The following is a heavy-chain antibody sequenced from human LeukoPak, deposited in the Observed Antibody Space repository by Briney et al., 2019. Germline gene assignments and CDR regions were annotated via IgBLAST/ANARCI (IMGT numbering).Heavy chain of an antibody. J-gene: IGHJ4*02. CDR1: GFTFSSYW. V-gene: IGHV3-7*01. CDR3: ARDIAAPGLFLDS. Sequence: GGSLRLSCAASGFTFSSYWMAWVRRALGKGLEWVANIKYDVSEIYYVDSVKGRFTISRDNAKNSLYLQMNSLRAEDTAVYYCARDIAAPGLFLDSWGQGTLVTVSS. D-gene: IGHD6-13*01. CDR2: IKYDVSEI.